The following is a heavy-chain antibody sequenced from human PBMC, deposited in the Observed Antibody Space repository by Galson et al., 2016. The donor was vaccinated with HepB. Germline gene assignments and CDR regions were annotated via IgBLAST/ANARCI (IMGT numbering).Heavy chain of an antibody. CDR1: GVTFRTYC. D-gene: IGHD1-26*01. CDR2: ISSDGLTT. CDR3: ARDQTRRGPTTFDN. J-gene: IGHJ4*02. Sequence: SLRRCCAAAGVTFRTYCMHWVRQSPGMGQVWDSRISSDGLTTTYADSVKGRFTISRDNGRNTLYLQMNSLRAEDTGVYYCARDQTRRGPTTFDNWGQGTLVTVAS. V-gene: IGHV3-74*03.